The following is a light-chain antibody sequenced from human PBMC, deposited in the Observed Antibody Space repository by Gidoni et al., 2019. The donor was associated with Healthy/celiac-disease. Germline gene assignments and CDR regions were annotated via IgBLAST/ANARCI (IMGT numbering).Light chain of an antibody. Sequence: SYELTQPPSVSVSPGQTASITCSGDKLGEKYACWYQQKPGQSPVLVIYQDSKRPSGIPERFSGSNSGNTATLTISGTQAMDEADYYGQAWDSSTVVFGGGTKLTVL. CDR3: QAWDSSTVV. CDR2: QDS. J-gene: IGLJ2*01. V-gene: IGLV3-1*01. CDR1: KLGEKY.